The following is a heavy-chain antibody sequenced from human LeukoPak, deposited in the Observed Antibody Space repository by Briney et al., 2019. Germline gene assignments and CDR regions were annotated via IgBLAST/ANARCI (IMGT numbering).Heavy chain of an antibody. CDR3: ARAVRRGPSGSPGY. J-gene: IGHJ4*02. D-gene: IGHD1-26*01. V-gene: IGHV1-8*03. Sequence: GASVKVSCKSSGYTFTSYDINWVRQATGQGLERMGWMNPNSGNTGYAQKFQGRVTITRNTSISTAYMELSSLRSEDTAVYYCARAVRRGPSGSPGYWGQGTLVTVSS. CDR1: GYTFTSYD. CDR2: MNPNSGNT.